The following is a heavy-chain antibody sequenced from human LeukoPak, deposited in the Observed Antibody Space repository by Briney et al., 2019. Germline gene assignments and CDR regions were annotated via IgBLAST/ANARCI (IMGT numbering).Heavy chain of an antibody. CDR3: ARNLVGYCSSTSCYTGIVDY. Sequence: GGSLRLSCASSGFTFRSYWMSWVRQAPGKGLEGVANINLDGSEKYYVDSVKGRFTISRDNAKNSLYLQMNSLRAEDTAVYYCARNLVGYCSSTSCYTGIVDYWGQGTLVTVSS. CDR1: GFTFRSYW. CDR2: INLDGSEK. J-gene: IGHJ4*02. D-gene: IGHD2-2*02. V-gene: IGHV3-7*01.